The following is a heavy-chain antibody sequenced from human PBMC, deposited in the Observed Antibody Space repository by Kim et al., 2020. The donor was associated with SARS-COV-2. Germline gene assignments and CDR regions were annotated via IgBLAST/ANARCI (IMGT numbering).Heavy chain of an antibody. CDR3: AKAAGDSSGYFLAFDI. D-gene: IGHD3-22*01. Sequence: SVKGRFTISRDNAKNSLYLQMNSLRAEDTALYYCAKAAGDSSGYFLAFDIWGQGTMVTVSS. J-gene: IGHJ3*02. V-gene: IGHV3-9*01.